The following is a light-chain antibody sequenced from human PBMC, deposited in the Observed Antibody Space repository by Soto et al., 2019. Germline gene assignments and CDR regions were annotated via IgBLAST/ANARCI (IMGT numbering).Light chain of an antibody. CDR2: EVS. J-gene: IGLJ3*02. V-gene: IGLV2-18*02. CDR1: SSDVGSYNR. CDR3: SSFTSSSTRV. Sequence: QSALTQPPSVSGSPGQSVTISCTGTSSDVGSYNRVSWYQQSPGTAPKLMIFEVSNRPSGVPDRFSGSKSGNTASLTISGLQAEDEADYYCSSFTSSSTRVFGGGTKVTVL.